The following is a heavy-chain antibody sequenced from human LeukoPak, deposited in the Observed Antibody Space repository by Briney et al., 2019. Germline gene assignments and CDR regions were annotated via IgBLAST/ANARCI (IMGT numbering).Heavy chain of an antibody. CDR3: AKPPDSEYYFDY. Sequence: GGSLRLSCAASGFTFSTYAMSWVRQAAGKGLEWVSLISGSGGGTYYADSVKGRFTISRDNSKNTLYLQLNSLRVEDTAVYYCAKPPDSEYYFDYWGQGTLVTVSS. V-gene: IGHV3-23*01. CDR1: GFTFSTYA. CDR2: ISGSGGGT. J-gene: IGHJ4*02. D-gene: IGHD2-21*02.